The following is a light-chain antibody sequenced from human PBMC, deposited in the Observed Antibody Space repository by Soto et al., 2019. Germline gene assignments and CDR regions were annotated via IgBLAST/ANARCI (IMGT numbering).Light chain of an antibody. CDR2: DAS. Sequence: EIVLTQSPATLSLSPGERATLSCVASQSVSSSYLAWYQQKPGLAPRLLIYDASSRATGIPDRFSGSGSGTDFTLTISRLEPEDFAVYYCQQYGSLPRTFGGGTKVEIK. CDR3: QQYGSLPRT. J-gene: IGKJ4*02. CDR1: QSVSSSY. V-gene: IGKV3D-20*01.